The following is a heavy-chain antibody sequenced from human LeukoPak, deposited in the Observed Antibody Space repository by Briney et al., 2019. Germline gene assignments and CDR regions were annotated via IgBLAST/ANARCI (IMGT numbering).Heavy chain of an antibody. D-gene: IGHD2-2*02. J-gene: IGHJ4*02. CDR3: AKENARYCSSTSCYTLDY. V-gene: IGHV3-9*01. CDR2: ISWNSGSI. CDR1: GFTFSSYA. Sequence: GGSLRLSCAASGFTFSSYAMHWVRQAPGKGLEWVSGISWNSGSIGYADSVKGRFTISRDNAKNSLYLQMNSLRAEDTALYYCAKENARYCSSTSCYTLDYWGQGTLVTVSS.